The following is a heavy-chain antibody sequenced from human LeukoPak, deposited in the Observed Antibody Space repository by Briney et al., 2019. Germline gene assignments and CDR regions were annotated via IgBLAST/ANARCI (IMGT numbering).Heavy chain of an antibody. CDR2: ISSSSSYI. CDR3: ARAVAVDY. Sequence: GGSLTLSCAASGFAVSSNYMDWVRQAPGKGLEWVSSISSSSSYIYYADSVKGRFTISRDNAKNSLYLQMNSLRAEDTAVYYCARAVAVDYWGQGTPVTVSS. J-gene: IGHJ4*02. V-gene: IGHV3-21*01. D-gene: IGHD6-19*01. CDR1: GFAVSSNY.